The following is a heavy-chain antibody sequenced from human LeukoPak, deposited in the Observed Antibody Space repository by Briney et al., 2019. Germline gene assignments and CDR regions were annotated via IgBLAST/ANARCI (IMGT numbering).Heavy chain of an antibody. CDR1: GYTLTELS. CDR3: ATDLASGDYGPFDY. D-gene: IGHD4-17*01. J-gene: IGHJ4*02. V-gene: IGHV1-24*01. CDR2: FDPEDGET. Sequence: ASVKVSCKVSGYTLTELSMHWVRQAPGKGLEWMGGFDPEDGETIYAQKFQGRVTMTEDTSTDTAYMELSSLRSEDTAVYYCATDLASGDYGPFDYWGQGTLVTVSP.